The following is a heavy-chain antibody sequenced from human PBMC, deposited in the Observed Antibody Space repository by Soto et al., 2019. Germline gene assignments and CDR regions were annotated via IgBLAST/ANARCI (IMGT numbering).Heavy chain of an antibody. V-gene: IGHV6-1*01. CDR1: GDSVSSNSAA. Sequence: SQTLSLTCAISGDSVSSNSAAWNWIRQSPSRDLEWLGRTYYRSKWYNDYAVSVKSRITINPDTSKNQFSLQLKSVTPEDTAVYYCARMFEAAAGSTDYYYGMDVWGQGTRVTVSS. CDR3: ARMFEAAAGSTDYYYGMDV. CDR2: TYYRSKWYN. D-gene: IGHD6-13*01. J-gene: IGHJ6*02.